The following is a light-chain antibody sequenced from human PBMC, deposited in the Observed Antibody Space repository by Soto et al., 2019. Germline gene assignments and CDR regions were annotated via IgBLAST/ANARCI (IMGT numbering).Light chain of an antibody. J-gene: IGLJ2*01. V-gene: IGLV3-21*02. CDR2: DDS. Sequence: SYELTQPPSVSVAPGQTARITCGGNNIGSKSGHWYQQKPGQAPVLVVYDDSDRPSGIPARFSGSNSGNTATLTISRVEAGDEADYYCQVWDSSSDHVVFGGGTKLTVL. CDR1: NIGSKS. CDR3: QVWDSSSDHVV.